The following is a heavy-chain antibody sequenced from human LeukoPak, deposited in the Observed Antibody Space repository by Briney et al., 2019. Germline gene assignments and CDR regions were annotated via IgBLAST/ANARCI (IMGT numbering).Heavy chain of an antibody. CDR2: ISWNSGSI. CDR1: GFIFDDYA. CDR3: ARGFSAHCSGGSCLDY. Sequence: PGGSLRLSCAASGFIFDDYAMHWVRQAPGKGLEWVSGISWNSGSIGYADSVKGRFTISRDNAKNSLYLQMNSLRAEDTAVYYCARGFSAHCSGGSCLDYWGQGTLVTVSS. V-gene: IGHV3-9*01. D-gene: IGHD2-15*01. J-gene: IGHJ4*02.